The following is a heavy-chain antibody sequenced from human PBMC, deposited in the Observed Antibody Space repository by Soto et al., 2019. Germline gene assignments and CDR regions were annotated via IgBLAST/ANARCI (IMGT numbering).Heavy chain of an antibody. J-gene: IGHJ4*02. CDR3: ARGDSQVSSVFDY. CDR1: GGPFPNGGYY. V-gene: IGHV4-31*03. CDR2: SHHSGDT. D-gene: IGHD3-16*01. Sequence: QVELQESGPGLVKPSQTLSLTCTVTGGPFPNGGYYCSWIRQEPGKGLEWIGYSHHSGDTSYNPSLRSRVTISTDTSKTQFSRRLRSVTSADTAVYYCARGDSQVSSVFDYWGQGMLVTVSS.